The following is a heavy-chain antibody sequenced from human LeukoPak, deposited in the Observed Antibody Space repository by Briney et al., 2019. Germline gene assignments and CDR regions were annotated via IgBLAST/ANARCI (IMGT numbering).Heavy chain of an antibody. CDR2: IYYSGSA. D-gene: IGHD6-19*01. CDR3: VRGRVGAVAGRDYYYYGMDV. V-gene: IGHV4-59*08. Sequence: SETLSLTCTVSGCSISSYYLRWIRQPPGKGLEWMGYIYYSGSANYNPPLKSRVTIPVDMAKNQYTLKLSSETAADTAVYYGVRGRVGAVAGRDYYYYGMDVWGQGTTVTVSS. J-gene: IGHJ6*02. CDR1: GCSISSYY.